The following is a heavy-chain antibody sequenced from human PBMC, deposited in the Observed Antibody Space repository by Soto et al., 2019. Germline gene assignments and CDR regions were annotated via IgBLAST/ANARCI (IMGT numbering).Heavy chain of an antibody. Sequence: GGSLRLSCTASGFTFSRHAMTSVRQAPGKGLEWVSGLSDSGGSTYYADSVKGRFTISRDNSKNTLYLQMNSLRAEDTAVYYCAKDQGSSWYEIDYWGQGTLVTVSS. CDR1: GFTFSRHA. CDR2: LSDSGGST. D-gene: IGHD6-13*01. V-gene: IGHV3-23*01. J-gene: IGHJ4*02. CDR3: AKDQGSSWYEIDY.